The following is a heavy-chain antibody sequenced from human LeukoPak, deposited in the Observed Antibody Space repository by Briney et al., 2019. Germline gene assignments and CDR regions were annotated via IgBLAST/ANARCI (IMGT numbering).Heavy chain of an antibody. CDR3: AAKPGITGTTYYYYGMDV. CDR2: IYYSGST. D-gene: IGHD1-20*01. J-gene: IGHJ6*02. CDR1: GGSISSGGYY. Sequence: SETLSLTCTISGGSISSGGYYWSWIRQHPGKGLEWIGYIYYSGSTYYNPSLKSRVTISVDTSKNQFSLKLSSVTAADTAVYYCAAKPGITGTTYYYYGMDVWGQGTTVTVSS. V-gene: IGHV4-31*03.